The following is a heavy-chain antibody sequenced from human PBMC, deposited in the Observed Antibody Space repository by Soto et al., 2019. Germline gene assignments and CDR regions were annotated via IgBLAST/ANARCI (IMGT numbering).Heavy chain of an antibody. D-gene: IGHD2-2*01. V-gene: IGHV1-18*01. CDR1: GYTFTSYG. Sequence: QVQLVQSGAEVKKPGASVKVSCKASGYTFTSYGISWVRQAPGQGLEGMGWISAYNGKTNYAQKLQGRVTMTTDTTTSTAYMGLRSLRSDATAVFYCARRAMAQDAFGIWGQGTLVTVSS. CDR3: ARRAMAQDAFGI. J-gene: IGHJ3*02. CDR2: ISAYNGKT.